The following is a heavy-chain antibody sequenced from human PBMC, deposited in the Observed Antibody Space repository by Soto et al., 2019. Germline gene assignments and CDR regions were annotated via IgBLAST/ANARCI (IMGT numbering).Heavy chain of an antibody. CDR3: ARDSMDCSSTSCRRAYYYYGMDV. V-gene: IGHV1-69*01. CDR2: IIPILGTA. J-gene: IGHJ6*02. CDR1: GGTFSIYA. Sequence: SVKLSCKAFGGTFSIYAIGWVRKAPGQGLEWMVGIIPILGTANYAQKFQGRVTITADGSTSTAYMELSSLRSEDTAVYYCARDSMDCSSTSCRRAYYYYGMDVWGQGTTVTVSS. D-gene: IGHD2-2*01.